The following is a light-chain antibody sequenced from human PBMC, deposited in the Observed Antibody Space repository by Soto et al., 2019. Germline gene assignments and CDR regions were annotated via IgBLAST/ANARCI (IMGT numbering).Light chain of an antibody. CDR1: HTVSRN. V-gene: IGKV3-15*01. J-gene: IGKJ5*01. Sequence: RARHTVSRNLAWYQQRPGQAPRLLIYDISNRATGVPARFSGSGSETEFTLSVLSLQSEDFLVYFCHPYNNLPSFCQGTRLDI. CDR3: HPYNNLPS. CDR2: DIS.